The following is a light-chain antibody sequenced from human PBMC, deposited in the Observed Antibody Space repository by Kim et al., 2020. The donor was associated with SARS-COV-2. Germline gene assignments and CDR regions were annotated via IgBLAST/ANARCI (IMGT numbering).Light chain of an antibody. CDR2: DVT. J-gene: IGLJ3*02. Sequence: QSVLAQPRSVSGSPGQSITISCAGTSTNIGGYDYVSWYQQHPGKVPKLMIYDVTRRPSGVPDRFSGSKSGSTASLTISWLQAEDEADYYCCSYAGTYTWVFGGGTQLTVL. CDR1: STNIGGYDY. CDR3: CSYAGTYTWV. V-gene: IGLV2-11*01.